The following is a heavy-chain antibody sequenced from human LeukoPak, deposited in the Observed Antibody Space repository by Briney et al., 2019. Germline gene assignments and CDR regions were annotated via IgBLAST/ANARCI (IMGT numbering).Heavy chain of an antibody. V-gene: IGHV4-59*01. J-gene: IGHJ3*02. Sequence: SETLFLTCTVSGGSISSYYWSWIRQPPGKGLEWIGYIYYSGSTNYNPSLKSRVTISVDTSKNQFSLKLSSVTAADTAVYYCATSSGWYGYDSTYAFDIRGQGTMVTVSS. CDR2: IYYSGST. D-gene: IGHD6-19*01. CDR3: ATSSGWYGYDSTYAFDI. CDR1: GGSISSYY.